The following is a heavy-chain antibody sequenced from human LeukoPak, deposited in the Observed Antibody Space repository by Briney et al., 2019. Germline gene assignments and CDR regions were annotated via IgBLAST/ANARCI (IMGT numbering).Heavy chain of an antibody. V-gene: IGHV3-53*05. CDR1: GFTVSSKH. CDR2: VYSGGTT. Sequence: GGSLRLSCAASGFTVSSKHMTWVRQAPGKGLEWVSVVYSGGTTYYADSVKGRFTISKDNSNNTLYLQMNSLTIEDTAVYYCAREPSGNFGQLVSSAEYFQHWGQGTRVTVSS. CDR3: AREPSGNFGQLVSSAEYFQH. D-gene: IGHD5/OR15-5a*01. J-gene: IGHJ1*01.